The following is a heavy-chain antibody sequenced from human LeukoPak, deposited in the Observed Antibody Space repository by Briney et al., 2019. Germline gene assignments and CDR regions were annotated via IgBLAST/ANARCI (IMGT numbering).Heavy chain of an antibody. V-gene: IGHV3-30*04. CDR1: APNFSSFA. CDR3: ARVRVGLSCPHDAFDS. CDR2: IEYDASYK. Sequence: PGRSLRLSCGVSAPNFSSFAMHWVRQAPGKGLEWVATIEYDASYKVHADSVKGRFTISRDDSKNTLYLQMNSLRIEDTARYYCARVRVGLSCPHDAFDSWGAGTLVTVS. D-gene: IGHD3-10*01. J-gene: IGHJ3*02.